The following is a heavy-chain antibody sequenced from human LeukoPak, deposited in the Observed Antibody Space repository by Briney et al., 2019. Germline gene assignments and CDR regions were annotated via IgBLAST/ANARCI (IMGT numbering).Heavy chain of an antibody. CDR2: INPNSGGT. V-gene: IGHV1-2*02. J-gene: IGHJ3*02. Sequence: ASVKVSCKSSGYTFTTYDITWVRQANGQGLEWMGWINPNSGGTNYAQKFQGRVTMTRDTSISTAYMELSRLRSDDTAVYYCARDGGYCSGGSCHDAFDIWGQGTMVTVSS. CDR3: ARDGGYCSGGSCHDAFDI. D-gene: IGHD2-15*01. CDR1: GYTFTTYD.